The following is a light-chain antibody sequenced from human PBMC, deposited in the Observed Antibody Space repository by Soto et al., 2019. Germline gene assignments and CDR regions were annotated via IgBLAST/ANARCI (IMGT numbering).Light chain of an antibody. CDR2: DSS. J-gene: IGKJ2*01. CDR3: QQTFHSPRT. V-gene: IGKV3-20*01. Sequence: EIVLTQSPGTLSLSPGETNSLSCWASQSIISNFLAWYQQRRGQPPRLLIYDSSRRASGIPARFTGSGSGTACTLTISRVEPEDSAVYYCQQTFHSPRTFGQGTRLEI. CDR1: QSIISNF.